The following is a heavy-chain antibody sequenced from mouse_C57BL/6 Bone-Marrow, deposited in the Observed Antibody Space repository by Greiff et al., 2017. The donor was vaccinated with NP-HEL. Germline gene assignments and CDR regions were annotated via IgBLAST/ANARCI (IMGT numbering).Heavy chain of an antibody. J-gene: IGHJ3*01. V-gene: IGHV1-53*01. CDR3: ARWKGYDGFAY. CDR1: GYTFTSYW. D-gene: IGHD2-2*01. CDR2: INPSNGGT. Sequence: QVQLQQPGTELVKPGASVKLSCKASGYTFTSYWMHWVKQRPGQGLEWIGNINPSNGGTKYNAKFKSKATLTVDKSSSTAYMQLSSLTSEASAVYYCARWKGYDGFAYWGQGTLVTVSA.